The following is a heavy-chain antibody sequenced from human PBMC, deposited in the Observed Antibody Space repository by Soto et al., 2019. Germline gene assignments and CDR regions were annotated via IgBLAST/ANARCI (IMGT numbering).Heavy chain of an antibody. D-gene: IGHD6-13*01. Sequence: GGSLRLSCAASGFTFSSYGMHWVRQAPGKGLEWVAVISYDGSNKYYADSVKGRFTISRDNSKNTLYLQMNSLRAEDTAVYYCAKDAYSSSWYGDFDYWGQGTLVTFSS. CDR1: GFTFSSYG. V-gene: IGHV3-30*18. J-gene: IGHJ4*02. CDR2: ISYDGSNK. CDR3: AKDAYSSSWYGDFDY.